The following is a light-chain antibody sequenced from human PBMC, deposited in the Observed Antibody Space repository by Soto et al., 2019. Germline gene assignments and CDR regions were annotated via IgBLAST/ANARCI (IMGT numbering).Light chain of an antibody. CDR3: QPYHTDSR. J-gene: IGKJ4*02. Sequence: IQMTQSPSTLSASAGDTVTITCRASESIDNWLAWYQQKQGKAPKLLLFAASTLVGGVPSRFSGRGSGTEFTLTISSLQPADFATYSCQPYHTDSRFGAGTKVDNK. CDR2: AAS. V-gene: IGKV1-5*01. CDR1: ESIDNW.